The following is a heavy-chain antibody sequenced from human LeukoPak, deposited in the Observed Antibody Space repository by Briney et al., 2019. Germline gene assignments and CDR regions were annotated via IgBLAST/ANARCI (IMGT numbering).Heavy chain of an antibody. CDR2: IYYSGST. V-gene: IGHV4-59*01. CDR3: ARAPYSTSLYYYGMDV. J-gene: IGHJ6*02. CDR1: GGSISTYY. Sequence: SETLSLTCTVSGGSISTYYWSWIRQPPGQGVEWIGYIYYSGSTDFNPSLESRVTISVDTSKNQFSLNLTSVTAADTAVYYCARAPYSTSLYYYGMDVWGQGTTVIVSS. D-gene: IGHD6-13*01.